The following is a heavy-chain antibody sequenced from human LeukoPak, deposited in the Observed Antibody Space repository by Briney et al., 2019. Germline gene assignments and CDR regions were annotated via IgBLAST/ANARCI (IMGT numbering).Heavy chain of an antibody. J-gene: IGHJ4*02. Sequence: GASVKVSFKSSGHTFTGYYMHWVRQAPGQGLEWMGWINPNSGGTNNAQKFQGRVSMTRDTSISKAYMELSRLRSDDTAVYYCAQSSGWDSLKYWGQGTLVTVSS. D-gene: IGHD6-19*01. CDR3: AQSSGWDSLKY. V-gene: IGHV1-2*02. CDR2: INPNSGGT. CDR1: GHTFTGYY.